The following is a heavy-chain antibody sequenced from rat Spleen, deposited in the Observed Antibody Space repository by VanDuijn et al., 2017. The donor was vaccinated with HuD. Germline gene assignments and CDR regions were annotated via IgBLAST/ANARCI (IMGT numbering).Heavy chain of an antibody. V-gene: IGHV5S10*01. CDR1: GFTFSDYN. CDR2: IIYDGSRT. CDR3: ASLMYTPDYLGVMDV. D-gene: IGHD1-6*01. J-gene: IGHJ4*01. Sequence: EVQLVETGGGLVQPGRSLKLSCAASGFTFSDYNMAWVRQAPKKGLEWVATIIYDGSRTFYRDSVKGRFTISRDNAKSTLYLQMDSLRSEDTATYYCASLMYTPDYLGVMDVWGQGASVTVSS.